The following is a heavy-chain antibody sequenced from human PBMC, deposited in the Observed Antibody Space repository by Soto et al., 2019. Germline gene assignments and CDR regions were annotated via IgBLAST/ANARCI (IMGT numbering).Heavy chain of an antibody. CDR2: IYSGGST. V-gene: IGHV3-53*01. Sequence: GGSLRLSCAASGFTVSSNYMSWVRQAPGKGLEWVSVIYSGGSTYYADSVKGRFTISRDNSKNTLYLQMNSLRAEDTAVYYCARDVPGPGGRFDYWGQGTLVTVSS. CDR3: ARDVPGPGGRFDY. D-gene: IGHD3-10*01. J-gene: IGHJ4*02. CDR1: GFTVSSNY.